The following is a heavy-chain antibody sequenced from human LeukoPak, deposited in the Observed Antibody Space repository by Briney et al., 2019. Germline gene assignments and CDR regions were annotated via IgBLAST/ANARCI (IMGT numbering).Heavy chain of an antibody. CDR2: IYYSGST. V-gene: IGHV4-59*01. D-gene: IGHD2-15*01. CDR1: GGSISSYY. J-gene: IGHJ2*01. CDR3: ARAGWTDQGWYFDP. Sequence: SETLSLTCTVSGGSISSYYWSWIRQPPGKGLEWIGYIYYSGSTNYNPSLKSRVTISVDTSKNQFSLKLSSVTAADTAVYYCARAGWTDQGWYFDPWGRGTLVTVSS.